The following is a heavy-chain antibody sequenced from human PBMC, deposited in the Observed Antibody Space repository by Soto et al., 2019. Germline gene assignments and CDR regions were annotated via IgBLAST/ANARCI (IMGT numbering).Heavy chain of an antibody. Sequence: IRQPPGKGLEWIGYIFHSGNTYYNPSLNSRGTISVDRSKNQFSLNLSSVTAADTAVYYCAIIVVDRAMDTVIAFDIWVQGTMVTVSS. D-gene: IGHD5-18*01. CDR3: AIIVVDRAMDTVIAFDI. J-gene: IGHJ3*02. CDR2: IFHSGNT. V-gene: IGHV4-30-2*01.